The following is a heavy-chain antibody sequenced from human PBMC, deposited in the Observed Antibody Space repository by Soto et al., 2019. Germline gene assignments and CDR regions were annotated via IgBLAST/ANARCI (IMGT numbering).Heavy chain of an antibody. CDR1: GGSISSSSYY. J-gene: IGHJ6*02. D-gene: IGHD3-10*01. Sequence: SETLSLTCTVSGGSISSSSYYWGWIRQPPGKGLEWIGSIYYSGSTYYNPSLKSRVTISVDTSKNQFSLKLSSVTAADTAVYYCARGEAAGWFGELLATYYGMDVWGQGTTVTVSS. CDR2: IYYSGST. V-gene: IGHV4-39*07. CDR3: ARGEAAGWFGELLATYYGMDV.